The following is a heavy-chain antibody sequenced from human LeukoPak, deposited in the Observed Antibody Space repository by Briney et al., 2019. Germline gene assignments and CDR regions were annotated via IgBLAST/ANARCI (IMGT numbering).Heavy chain of an antibody. Sequence: ASVKVSCKASGYTFTSYGISWVRQAPGQGLEWMGWISAYNGNTNYAQKLQGRVTMTTDTSTSTAYMELRSLRSDDTAVYYCARADIVVVPAARTPFDYWGQGTLVTVSS. CDR1: GYTFTSYG. V-gene: IGHV1-18*01. CDR3: ARADIVVVPAARTPFDY. CDR2: ISAYNGNT. J-gene: IGHJ4*02. D-gene: IGHD2-2*01.